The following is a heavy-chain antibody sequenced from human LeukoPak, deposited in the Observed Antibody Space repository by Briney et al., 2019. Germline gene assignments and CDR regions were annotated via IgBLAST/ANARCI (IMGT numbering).Heavy chain of an antibody. J-gene: IGHJ4*02. CDR3: ARHSYQPPRIDY. D-gene: IGHD2-2*01. Sequence: PSETLSLTCAVYGGSFSGYYWSWIRQPPGKGLEWIGEINHSGSTNYNPSLKSRVTISVDTSKNQFSLKLSSVTAADTAVYYCARHSYQPPRIDYWGQGTLVTVSS. V-gene: IGHV4-34*01. CDR1: GGSFSGYY. CDR2: INHSGST.